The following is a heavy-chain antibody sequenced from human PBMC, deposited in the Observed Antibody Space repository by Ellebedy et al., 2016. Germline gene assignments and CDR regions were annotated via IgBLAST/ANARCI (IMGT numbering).Heavy chain of an antibody. CDR3: ARGRYCSGGSCYSGMNYYYYYGMDV. D-gene: IGHD2-15*01. V-gene: IGHV1-69*13. Sequence: SVKVSXXASGGTFSSYAISWVRQAPGHGLEWMGGIIPIFGTANYAQKFQGRVTTTAEESTSTAYMELSSLRSEDTAVYYCARGRYCSGGSCYSGMNYYYYYGMDVWGQGTTVTVSS. CDR2: IIPIFGTA. CDR1: GGTFSSYA. J-gene: IGHJ6*02.